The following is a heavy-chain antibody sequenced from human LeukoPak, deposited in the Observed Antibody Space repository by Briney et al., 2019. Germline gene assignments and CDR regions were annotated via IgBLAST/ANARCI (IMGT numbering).Heavy chain of an antibody. Sequence: GGSLRLSCAASGFIFSSYEMSWVRQAPGKGLEWVSYISSSGRTMYYADSVKGRFTVSRDNSKNTLYLQMNSLRAEDTAVYYCAKGRGWEASYYYYYMDVWGKGTTVTISS. J-gene: IGHJ6*03. CDR2: ISSSGRTM. D-gene: IGHD1-26*01. V-gene: IGHV3-48*03. CDR1: GFIFSSYE. CDR3: AKGRGWEASYYYYYMDV.